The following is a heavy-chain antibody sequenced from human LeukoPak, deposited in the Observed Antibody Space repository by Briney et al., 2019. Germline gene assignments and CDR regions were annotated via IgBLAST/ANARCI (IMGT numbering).Heavy chain of an antibody. CDR1: GGSISSYY. Sequence: SETLSLTCTVSGGSISSYYWSWIRQPPGKGLEWIGYIYYSGSTNYNPSLKSRVTISVDTSKNQFSLKLSSVTAADTAVYYCARGFPPQYYYDSSGGGHYYYYGMDVWGQGTTVTVSS. CDR3: ARGFPPQYYYDSSGGGHYYYYGMDV. J-gene: IGHJ6*02. CDR2: IYYSGST. V-gene: IGHV4-59*01. D-gene: IGHD3-22*01.